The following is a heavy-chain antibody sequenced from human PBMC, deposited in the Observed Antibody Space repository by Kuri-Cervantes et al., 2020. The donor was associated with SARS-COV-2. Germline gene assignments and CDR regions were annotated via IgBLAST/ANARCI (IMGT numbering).Heavy chain of an antibody. D-gene: IGHD6-19*01. CDR1: GYTFTSYY. V-gene: IGHV1-46*01. CDR3: ARAHFPIFSGWLDY. Sequence: ASVKVSCKASGYTFTSYYMHWVRQAPGQGLEWMGIINPSGGSTSYAQKFQGRVTMTRDTSTSTAYMELRSLRSDDTAVYYCARAHFPIFSGWLDYWGQGTLVTVSS. CDR2: INPSGGST. J-gene: IGHJ4*02.